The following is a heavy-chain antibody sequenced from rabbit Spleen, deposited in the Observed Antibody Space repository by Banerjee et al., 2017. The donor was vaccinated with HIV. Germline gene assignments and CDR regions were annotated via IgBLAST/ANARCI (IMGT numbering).Heavy chain of an antibody. D-gene: IGHD6-1*01. CDR1: GVSFNDKDV. J-gene: IGHJ3*01. Sequence: QEQLVESGGGLVQPEGSLTLTCKASGVSFNDKDVMCWVRQAPGKGLEWIGFIYTGSGGTYYASWAKGRCTISKTPSTVALKMASLTRSGAATYFCGRNASFDGRGRATEWALWRQGTLVTVS. V-gene: IGHV1S45*01. CDR2: IYTGSGGT. CDR3: GRNASFDGRGRATEWAL.